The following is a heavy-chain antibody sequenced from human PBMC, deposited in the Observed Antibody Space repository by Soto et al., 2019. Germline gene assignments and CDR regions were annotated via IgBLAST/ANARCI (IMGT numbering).Heavy chain of an antibody. CDR2: INHSGST. V-gene: IGHV4-34*01. D-gene: IGHD2-2*01. CDR1: GGSFSGYY. CDR3: ARGGPAAISGWFDP. J-gene: IGHJ5*02. Sequence: SETLSLTCAVYGGSFSGYYWSWIRQPPGKGLEWIGEINHSGSTNYNPSLKSRVTISVDTSKNQFSLKLSSVTAADTAVYYCARGGPAAISGWFDPWGQGTLVTVSS.